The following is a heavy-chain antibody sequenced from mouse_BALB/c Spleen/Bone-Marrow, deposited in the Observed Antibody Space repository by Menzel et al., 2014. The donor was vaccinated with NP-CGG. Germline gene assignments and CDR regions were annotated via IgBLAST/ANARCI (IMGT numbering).Heavy chain of an antibody. CDR3: ARDVGYGNYFVY. J-gene: IGHJ3*01. CDR2: SRNKAKYYTT. V-gene: IGHV7-1*02. CDR1: GFTFSDFY. D-gene: IGHD2-10*02. Sequence: EVQVVESGGGLVQPGDSLRLSCATSGFTFSDFYMEWVRQPPGKRLEWIAASRNKAKYYTTEYSASVKGRSIVSRDTSQSVLYLQMNALRAEDTAIYYCARDVGYGNYFVYWGQGTLVTVSA.